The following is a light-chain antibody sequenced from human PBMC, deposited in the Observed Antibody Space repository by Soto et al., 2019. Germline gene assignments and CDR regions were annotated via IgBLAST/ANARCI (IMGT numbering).Light chain of an antibody. J-gene: IGLJ1*01. CDR2: EVT. CDR1: NTDVGQDRS. CDR3: SSYTNINTRACV. V-gene: IGLV2-14*01. Sequence: QSALTQPASVSGSRGQSITISCVGRNTDVGQDRSVSWYQQGPGKAPKLLIFEVTDRPSGVSNRFSGSKSGNTASLTISGLQAEDEAEYYCSSYTNINTRACVFGTGTKLTVL.